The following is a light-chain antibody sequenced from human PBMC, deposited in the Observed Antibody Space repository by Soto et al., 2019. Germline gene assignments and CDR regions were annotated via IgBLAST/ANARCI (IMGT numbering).Light chain of an antibody. CDR2: GAY. Sequence: EIVLTQSPGTLSLSPGERATLSCRASQSVSSSYLAWYQQKPGQAPRLLLYGAYNRATGIPDRFSGSGSGTDFTLTISSLQAEDVAVYYCQQYYTTPLTFGGGTKVDIK. J-gene: IGKJ4*01. CDR3: QQYYTTPLT. CDR1: QSVSSSY. V-gene: IGKV3-20*01.